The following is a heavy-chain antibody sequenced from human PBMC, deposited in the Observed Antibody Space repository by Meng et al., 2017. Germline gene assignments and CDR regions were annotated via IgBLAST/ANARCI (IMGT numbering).Heavy chain of an antibody. V-gene: IGHV3-53*02. CDR3: ARDSSSGWYHNY. J-gene: IGHJ4*02. CDR2: IYSGGST. D-gene: IGHD6-19*01. CDR1: GFSVTTRY. Sequence: ELHLAENGVGGLPPWRSLTLSCTASGFSVTTRYMSGVRQAPGKGLEWVSVIYSGGSTYYADSVKGRFSISRDNSKNTLYLQMNSLRAEDTAVYFCARDSSSGWYHNYWGQGTLVTVSS.